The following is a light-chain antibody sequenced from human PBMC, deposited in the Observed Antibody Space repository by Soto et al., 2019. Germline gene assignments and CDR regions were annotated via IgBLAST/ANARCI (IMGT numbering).Light chain of an antibody. CDR1: SGHSNYA. CDR3: QTWGTGSAIVV. V-gene: IGLV4-69*01. J-gene: IGLJ7*01. Sequence: QLVLTQSPSASASLGASVKLTCTLSSGHSNYAIAWHQQQPEKGPRYLMKVNSGGSHIKGDGIPDRFSGSSSGAERYLFISSLQSEDEADYYCQTWGTGSAIVVFGGGTQRTVL. CDR2: VNSGGSH.